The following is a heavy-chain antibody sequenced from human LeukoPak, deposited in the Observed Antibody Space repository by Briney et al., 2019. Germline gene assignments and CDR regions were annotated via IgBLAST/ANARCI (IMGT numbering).Heavy chain of an antibody. J-gene: IGHJ4*02. V-gene: IGHV3-21*01. CDR2: ISSSSSYI. CDR1: GFTFSSYS. CDR3: ARDLVEGSGYYYGTDY. Sequence: GGSLRLSCAASGFTFSSYSMNWVRQAPGKGLEWVSSISSSSSYIYYADSVKGRFTISRDNAKNSLYLQMNSLRAEDTAVYYCARDLVEGSGYYYGTDYWGQGTLVTVSS. D-gene: IGHD3-22*01.